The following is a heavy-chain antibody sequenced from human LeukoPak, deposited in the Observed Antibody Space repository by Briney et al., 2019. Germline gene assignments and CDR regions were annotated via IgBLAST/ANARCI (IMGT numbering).Heavy chain of an antibody. D-gene: IGHD5-18*01. J-gene: IGHJ2*01. Sequence: ASVKVSCKASGYTFTSYGISWVRQAPGQGLEWMGWISAYNGNTNYAQKLQGRVTMTTDTSTSTAYMELRSLRSDDTAVYYCARDSAWIQPTEYSYWYFGLWGRGTLVTVSS. V-gene: IGHV1-18*01. CDR1: GYTFTSYG. CDR3: ARDSAWIQPTEYSYWYFGL. CDR2: ISAYNGNT.